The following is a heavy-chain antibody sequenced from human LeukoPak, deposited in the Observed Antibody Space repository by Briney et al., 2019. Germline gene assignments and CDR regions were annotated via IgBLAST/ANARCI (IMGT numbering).Heavy chain of an antibody. Sequence: SETLSLTCAVYGGSFSDYYWSWTRQPLGKGLEWIGEINHSGSSSYNPSLKSRVTISVDTSKNQFSLKLTSVTAADTAVYYCARAGFGLAPHRGTPFDYWGQGTLVTVSS. J-gene: IGHJ4*02. V-gene: IGHV4-34*01. CDR2: INHSGSS. CDR3: ARAGFGLAPHRGTPFDY. CDR1: GGSFSDYY. D-gene: IGHD3-10*01.